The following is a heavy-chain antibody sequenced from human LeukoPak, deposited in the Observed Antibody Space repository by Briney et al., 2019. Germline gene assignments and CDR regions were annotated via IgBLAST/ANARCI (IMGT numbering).Heavy chain of an antibody. D-gene: IGHD2-15*01. Sequence: SVKVSCKASGGTFSSYAISWVRQAPGQGLEWMGRIIPILGIANYAQKFQGRVTITADKSTSTAYMELSSLRSEDTAVYYCARGGGYYYYMDVWGKGTTVTVSS. J-gene: IGHJ6*03. CDR3: ARGGGYYYYMDV. CDR1: GGTFSSYA. V-gene: IGHV1-69*04. CDR2: IIPILGIA.